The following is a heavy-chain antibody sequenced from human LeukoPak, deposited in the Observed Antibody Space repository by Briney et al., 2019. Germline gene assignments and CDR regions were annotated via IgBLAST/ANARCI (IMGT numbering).Heavy chain of an antibody. D-gene: IGHD7-27*01. Sequence: GGTLRLSCAASGFSFSDSWMSWVRQAPGKGPEWVANIKEDESQEHYADSVKGRFTVSRDNAKNSLFLQMNSLRVEDTAVYYCATYKNWVAGDVWGQGTTVSVSS. J-gene: IGHJ6*02. CDR3: ATYKNWVAGDV. CDR1: GFSFSDSW. CDR2: IKEDESQE. V-gene: IGHV3-7*01.